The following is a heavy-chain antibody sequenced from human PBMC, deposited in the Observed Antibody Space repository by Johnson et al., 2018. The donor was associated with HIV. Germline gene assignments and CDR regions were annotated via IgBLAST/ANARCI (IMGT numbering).Heavy chain of an antibody. CDR3: ARDPRLGELKIDRRGYAFDI. CDR2: ISYDGSNK. Sequence: HVQLVESGGDVVQPGRSLRLYCAASGFTFSSYAMHWVRQAPGKGLEWVAVISYDGSNKYYADSVKGRFTISRDNSKNTLYLQMNSLRAEDTAVYYCARDPRLGELKIDRRGYAFDIWGQGTMVTVSS. V-gene: IGHV3-30-3*01. CDR1: GFTFSSYA. D-gene: IGHD3-16*01. J-gene: IGHJ3*02.